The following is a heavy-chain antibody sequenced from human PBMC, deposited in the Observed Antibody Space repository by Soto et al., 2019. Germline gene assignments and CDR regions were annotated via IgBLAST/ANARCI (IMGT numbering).Heavy chain of an antibody. D-gene: IGHD5-12*01. CDR1: GGSIISYY. J-gene: IGHJ4*02. V-gene: IGHV4-59*01. CDR3: AREPTGYDHSPFDY. Sequence: PSETLSLTCTVSGGSIISYYWSWIRQPPGKGLECIGYIYYSGSTNYNPSLKSRVTISVDTSKNQFSRKLRSVTAADTAVYYCAREPTGYDHSPFDYWGQGTLVTVSS. CDR2: IYYSGST.